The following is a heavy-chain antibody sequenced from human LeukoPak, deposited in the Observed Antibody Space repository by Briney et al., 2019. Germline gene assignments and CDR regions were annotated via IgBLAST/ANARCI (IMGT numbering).Heavy chain of an antibody. Sequence: GGSLRLSCAASGFTFSSYSMNWVRQAPGKGLEWVSSISSSSSYIYYADSVKGRFTISRDNAKNSLYLQMNSLRAEDTAVYYCARSNYDFWSGFLPYYYYYYYMDVWGKGTTVTVSS. V-gene: IGHV3-21*01. CDR1: GFTFSSYS. CDR3: ARSNYDFWSGFLPYYYYYYYMDV. D-gene: IGHD3-3*01. CDR2: ISSSSSYI. J-gene: IGHJ6*03.